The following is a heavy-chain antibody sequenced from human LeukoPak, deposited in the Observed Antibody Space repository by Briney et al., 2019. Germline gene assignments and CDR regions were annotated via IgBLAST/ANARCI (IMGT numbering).Heavy chain of an antibody. CDR2: IYYSGST. V-gene: IGHV4-59*01. D-gene: IGHD2-2*01. J-gene: IGHJ4*02. CDR3: ARKVPAAIVFDY. Sequence: PSETLSLTCTVSGGSISSYYWSWIRQPPGKGLEWIGYIYYSGSTNYSPSLKSRVTISVDTSKNQFSLKLSSVTAADTAVYYCARKVPAAIVFDYWGQGTLVTVSS. CDR1: GGSISSYY.